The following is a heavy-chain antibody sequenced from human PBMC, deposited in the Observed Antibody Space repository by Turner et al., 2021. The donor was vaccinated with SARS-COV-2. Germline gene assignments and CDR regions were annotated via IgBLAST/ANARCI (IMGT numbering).Heavy chain of an antibody. J-gene: IGHJ3*02. Sequence: EVQLVDSGGFLVQPGGSLRLSCAAVGFTFSSYWMHWVLQVPGKGMVGVLHVNSDWSFPSYADAVKGRITISRDNAKNTLYLKMNSLRAEDTAVYYCARDQRDSVIWSGYGAFDIWGQGTMVTVSS. V-gene: IGHV3-74*01. D-gene: IGHD3-3*01. CDR3: ARDQRDSVIWSGYGAFDI. CDR1: GFTFSSYW. CDR2: VNSDWSFP.